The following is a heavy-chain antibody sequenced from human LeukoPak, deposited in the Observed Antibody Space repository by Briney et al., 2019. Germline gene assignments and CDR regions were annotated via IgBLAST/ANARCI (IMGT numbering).Heavy chain of an antibody. D-gene: IGHD3-10*01. J-gene: IGHJ3*02. CDR1: GGPISNYY. CDR3: ARVCGSATNFRLCGFDI. V-gene: IGHV4-4*07. Sequence: PSETLSLTCTVSGGPISNYYWNWIRQPAGKGLEWIGRIDTIWSTSYNPSPKSRVTMSIDTSKNQFSLKVTSVTAADTAVYYCARVCGSATNFRLCGFDIWGQGTVVTVSS. CDR2: IDTIWST.